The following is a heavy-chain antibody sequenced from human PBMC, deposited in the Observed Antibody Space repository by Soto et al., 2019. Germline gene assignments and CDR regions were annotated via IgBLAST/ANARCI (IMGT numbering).Heavy chain of an antibody. J-gene: IGHJ4*02. V-gene: IGHV3-33*01. CDR1: GFSFSGFG. CDR3: TRANTSPFDY. CDR2: IWYDGSQQ. Sequence: QVQLVESGGGLVQPGRSLRLSCAASGFSFSGFGMHWVRQAPGKGLEWVAIIWYDGSQQHYADSVKVRFTISRDTSKNILYLQMNSLRAEDTAVYYCTRANTSPFDYWGQGTLVTVSS.